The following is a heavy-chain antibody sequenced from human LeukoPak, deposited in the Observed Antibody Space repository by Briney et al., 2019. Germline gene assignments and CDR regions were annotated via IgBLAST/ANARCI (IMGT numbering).Heavy chain of an antibody. V-gene: IGHV1-69*13. CDR1: GGTFSSYA. Sequence: ASVNVSCKASGGTFSSYAISWVRQAPGQGLEWMGWIIPIFGTANYAQKFQGRVTITADESTSTAYMELSSLRSEDTAVYYCARVSRITIFGVVTSTHLDYWGQGTLVTVSS. J-gene: IGHJ4*02. CDR3: ARVSRITIFGVVTSTHLDY. CDR2: IIPIFGTA. D-gene: IGHD3-3*01.